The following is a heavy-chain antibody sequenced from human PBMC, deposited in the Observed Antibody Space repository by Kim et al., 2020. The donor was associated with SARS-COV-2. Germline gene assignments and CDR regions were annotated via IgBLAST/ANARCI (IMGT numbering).Heavy chain of an antibody. D-gene: IGHD3-10*01. Sequence: GGSLRLSCAASGFTFSSYAMHWVRQAPGKGLEWVAVISYDGSNKYYADSVKGRFTISRDNSKNTLYLQMNSLRAEDTAVYYCARDLWFGELSPYFDYWG. CDR2: ISYDGSNK. J-gene: IGHJ4*01. CDR1: GFTFSSYA. V-gene: IGHV3-30*04. CDR3: ARDLWFGELSPYFDY.